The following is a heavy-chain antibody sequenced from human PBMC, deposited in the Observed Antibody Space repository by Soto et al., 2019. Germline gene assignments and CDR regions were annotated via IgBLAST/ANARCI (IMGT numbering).Heavy chain of an antibody. CDR1: GYTFTSYD. CDR3: ARGRIIVAGGFDP. D-gene: IGHD6-19*01. J-gene: IGHJ5*02. Sequence: QVQLVQSGAEVKKPGASVKVSCKASGYTFTSYDIIWVRQATGQGLEWMGWMNPSTGNTDSAEKFQGRLTMTSNTSIRTLYMELRSLSFEDTAGYCCARGRIIVAGGFDPWGQGTRVTVPS. V-gene: IGHV1-8*01. CDR2: MNPSTGNT.